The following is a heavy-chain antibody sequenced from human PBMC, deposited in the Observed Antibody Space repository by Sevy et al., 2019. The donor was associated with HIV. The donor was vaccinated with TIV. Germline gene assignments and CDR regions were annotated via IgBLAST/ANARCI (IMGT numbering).Heavy chain of an antibody. CDR2: IYCNGHI. J-gene: IGHJ4*02. Sequence: SETLSLTCTVSGGSITSLYWNWIRQPPGKGLEWIATIYCNGHINYNTSLKSRVTLSLDTSKNQFSLRLSSVTAADTAMYYCAGENAWGRGYSWGQGTLVTVSS. CDR3: AGENAWGRGYS. D-gene: IGHD1-26*01. V-gene: IGHV4-59*08. CDR1: GGSITSLY.